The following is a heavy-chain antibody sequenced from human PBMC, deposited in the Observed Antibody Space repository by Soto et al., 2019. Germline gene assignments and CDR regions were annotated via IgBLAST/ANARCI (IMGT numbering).Heavy chain of an antibody. CDR2: IIPIFGTA. CDR3: ASVYYYDSSGYEYFQH. V-gene: IGHV1-69*13. D-gene: IGHD3-22*01. CDR1: GGTFSSYA. J-gene: IGHJ1*01. Sequence: SVKVSCKASGGTFSSYAISWVRQARGQGLEWMGGIIPIFGTANYAQKFQGRVTITADESTSTAYMELSSLRSEDTAVYYCASVYYYDSSGYEYFQHWGQGTLVTVS.